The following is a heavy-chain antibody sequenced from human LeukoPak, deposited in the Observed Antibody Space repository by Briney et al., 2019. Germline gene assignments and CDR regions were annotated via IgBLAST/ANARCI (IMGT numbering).Heavy chain of an antibody. J-gene: IGHJ4*02. CDR1: GYTFTSYG. Sequence: SVKVSCKASGYTFTSYGISWVRQAPGQGLEWMGRIIPIFGTANYAQKFQGRVTITTDESTSTAYMELSSLRSEDTAVYYCACGYSYGSFDYWGQGTLVTVSS. CDR3: ACGYSYGSFDY. V-gene: IGHV1-69*05. CDR2: IIPIFGTA. D-gene: IGHD5-18*01.